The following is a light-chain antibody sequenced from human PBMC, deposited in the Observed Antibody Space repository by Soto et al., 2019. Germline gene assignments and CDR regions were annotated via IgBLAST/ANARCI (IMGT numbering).Light chain of an antibody. CDR3: QQYNSWPLT. CDR1: QSVSSY. Sequence: EIVLTQSPATLSLSPGERATLSCRASQSVSSYFAWYQQKPGQAPRLLIYDASNRATGIPARFSGSGSGTDFTLTISSLQSEDFAVYYCQQYNSWPLTFGGGTKVDIK. V-gene: IGKV3-11*01. J-gene: IGKJ4*01. CDR2: DAS.